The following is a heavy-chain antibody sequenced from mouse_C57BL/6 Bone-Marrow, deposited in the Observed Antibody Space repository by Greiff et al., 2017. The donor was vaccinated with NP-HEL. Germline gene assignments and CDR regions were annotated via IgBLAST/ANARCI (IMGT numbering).Heavy chain of an antibody. CDR2: IYPGSGST. CDR3: AGGNLGFAY. D-gene: IGHD2-1*01. Sequence: QVHVKQPGAELVKPGASVKMSCKASGYTFTSYWITWVKQRPGQGLEWIGDIYPGSGSTNYNEKFKSKATLTVDTSASTAYMQLSSVTSEDSAVYYCAGGNLGFAYWGAGTLVTVSA. J-gene: IGHJ3*01. CDR1: GYTFTSYW. V-gene: IGHV1-55*01.